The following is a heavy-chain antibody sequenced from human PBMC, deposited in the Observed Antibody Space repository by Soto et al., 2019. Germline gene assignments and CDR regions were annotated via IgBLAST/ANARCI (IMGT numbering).Heavy chain of an antibody. D-gene: IGHD2-15*01. J-gene: IGHJ4*02. CDR2: IRSKAYGGTT. Sequence: GGSLRLSCTASGFTFGDYAMSWFRQAPGKGLEWVGFIRSKAYGGTTEYAASVKGRFTISRDDSKSIAYLQMNSLKTEDTAVYYCTRSADEPLLGYCSGGSCYAPFDYWGQGTLVTVSS. V-gene: IGHV3-49*03. CDR1: GFTFGDYA. CDR3: TRSADEPLLGYCSGGSCYAPFDY.